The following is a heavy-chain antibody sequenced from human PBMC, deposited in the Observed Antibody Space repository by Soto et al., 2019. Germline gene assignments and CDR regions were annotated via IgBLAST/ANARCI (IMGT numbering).Heavy chain of an antibody. J-gene: IGHJ3*02. CDR1: GYTFTSYG. CDR3: ASTAAGHDAFDI. V-gene: IGHV1-18*01. Sequence: ASVKVSCKASGYTFTSYGISWGRQAPGQGLEWMGWISAYNGNTNYAQKLQGRVTMTTDTYTSTAYMELRSLRSDDTAVYYCASTAAGHDAFDIWGQGTMVTVSS. D-gene: IGHD6-13*01. CDR2: ISAYNGNT.